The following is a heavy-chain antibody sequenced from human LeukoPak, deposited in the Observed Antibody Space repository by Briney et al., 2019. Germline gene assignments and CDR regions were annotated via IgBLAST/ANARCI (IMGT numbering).Heavy chain of an antibody. V-gene: IGHV3-23*01. Sequence: GGSLRLSCAASGXSFSSYAMHWVRQAPGKGLEWVSTTSAGGSSTYYADSVKGRFTISRDNSKNTFYLQMNSLRAEDTAAYYCAKGGCCSSSSCYYGWFEPWGQGTLVTVSS. CDR1: GXSFSSYA. D-gene: IGHD2-2*01. CDR3: AKGGCCSSSSCYYGWFEP. J-gene: IGHJ5*02. CDR2: TSAGGSST.